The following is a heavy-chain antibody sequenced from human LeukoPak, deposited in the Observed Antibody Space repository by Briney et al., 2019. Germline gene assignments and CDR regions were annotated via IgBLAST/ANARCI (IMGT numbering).Heavy chain of an antibody. CDR2: IFYSGST. Sequence: SETLSLTCTVSGGSISGSYWSWIRQPPGKGLEWIGYIFYSGSTNYNPSLKSRVTISVDTSKNQFSLKLSSVTAADTAAYYCARAPYDILTGSIYYGMDVWGQGTTVTVSS. CDR3: ARAPYDILTGSIYYGMDV. V-gene: IGHV4-59*01. CDR1: GGSISGSY. J-gene: IGHJ6*02. D-gene: IGHD3-9*01.